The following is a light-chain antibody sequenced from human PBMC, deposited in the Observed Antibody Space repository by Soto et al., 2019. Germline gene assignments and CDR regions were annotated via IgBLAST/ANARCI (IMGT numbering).Light chain of an antibody. Sequence: QYVLTQPPSVSEAPGQRVTISCTGSSSNIGAGYEAHWYQQVPGPAPKLLIYENNNRPSGVPDRFSGSKSGTSASLAITGLQAEAEDEYYCQSYDSSLSGYVFGTGTKVTVL. J-gene: IGLJ1*01. CDR1: SSNIGAGYE. V-gene: IGLV1-40*01. CDR3: QSYDSSLSGYV. CDR2: ENN.